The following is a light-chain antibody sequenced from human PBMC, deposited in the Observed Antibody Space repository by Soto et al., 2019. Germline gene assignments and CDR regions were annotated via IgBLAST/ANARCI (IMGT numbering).Light chain of an antibody. CDR3: QQRGNWIT. Sequence: IVLTQSPATLSLSPGERATLSCRASQSVSSYLAWYQQKPGQAPRLLIYDASNRATGIPARFSGSGSGTDFTLTISSLEPEDFAVYYCQQRGNWITFGQGTRLEMK. J-gene: IGKJ5*01. CDR1: QSVSSY. V-gene: IGKV3-11*01. CDR2: DAS.